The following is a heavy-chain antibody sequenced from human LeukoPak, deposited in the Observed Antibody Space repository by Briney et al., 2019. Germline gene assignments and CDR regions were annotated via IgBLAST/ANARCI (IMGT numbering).Heavy chain of an antibody. J-gene: IGHJ5*02. V-gene: IGHV3-30*02. CDR1: GFTFSSYG. CDR2: IRYDGSNK. D-gene: IGHD1-26*01. Sequence: PGGSLRLSCAASGFTFSSYGMHWVRQAPGKGLEWAAFIRYDGSNKYYADSVKGRFTISRDNSKNTLYLQMNSLRAEDTAVYYCAKVKWELRTDWFDPWGQGTLVTVSS. CDR3: AKVKWELRTDWFDP.